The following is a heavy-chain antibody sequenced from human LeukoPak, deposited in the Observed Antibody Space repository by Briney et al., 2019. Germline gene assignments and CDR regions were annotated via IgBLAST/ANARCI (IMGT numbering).Heavy chain of an antibody. D-gene: IGHD6-19*01. CDR1: GFTFSSYG. CDR3: ARDRRGSGWHGEVDY. CDR2: ISYDGSNK. Sequence: PGGSLRLSCAASGFTFSSYGMHWVRQAPGKGLEWVAVISYDGSNKYYADSVKGRFTISRDNSKNTLYLQMNSLRAEDTAVYYCARDRRGSGWHGEVDYWGQGTLVTVSS. V-gene: IGHV3-30*03. J-gene: IGHJ4*02.